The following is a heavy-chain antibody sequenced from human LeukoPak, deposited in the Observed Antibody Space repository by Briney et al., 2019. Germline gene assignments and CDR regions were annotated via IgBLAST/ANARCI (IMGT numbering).Heavy chain of an antibody. CDR3: AKDAPFCGGDCYGEIDY. CDR1: GFTFSSYG. Sequence: GGSLRLSCAASGFTFSSYGMHWVRQAPGKGLEWLAFIRFDGSTKYYADSVKGRFTISRDNSKNTLYLQMNSLRAEDTAVYYCAKDAPFCGGDCYGEIDYWGQGTLVTVSS. V-gene: IGHV3-30*02. CDR2: IRFDGSTK. D-gene: IGHD2-21*02. J-gene: IGHJ4*02.